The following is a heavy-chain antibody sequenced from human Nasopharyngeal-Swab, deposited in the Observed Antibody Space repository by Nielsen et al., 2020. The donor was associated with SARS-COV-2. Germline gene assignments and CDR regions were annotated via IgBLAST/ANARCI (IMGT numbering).Heavy chain of an antibody. J-gene: IGHJ4*02. CDR1: GYNFTTHD. CDR3: ARGGVGAVGGALDY. Sequence: ASVKVSCKASGYNFTTHDFNWVRQATGQGLEWMGWMNTNSGNTGYAQKFQGRVTMTRNTSIRTAYMEMSSLRSEDTAVYFCARGGVGAVGGALDYWGQGTLVTVSS. CDR2: MNTNSGNT. V-gene: IGHV1-8*01. D-gene: IGHD1-26*01.